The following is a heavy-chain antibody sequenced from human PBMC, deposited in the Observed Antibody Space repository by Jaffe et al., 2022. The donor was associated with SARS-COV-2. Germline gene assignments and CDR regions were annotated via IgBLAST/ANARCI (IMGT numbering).Heavy chain of an antibody. V-gene: IGHV3-9*01. Sequence: EVQLVESGGGLVQPGRSLRLSCAASGFTFDDYAMHWVRQAPGKGLEWVSGISWNSGSIGYADSVKGRFTISRDNAKNSLYLQMNSLRAEDTALYYCAKGPYYYDSSGKGYFDYWGQGTLVTVSS. J-gene: IGHJ4*02. CDR2: ISWNSGSI. CDR3: AKGPYYYDSSGKGYFDY. CDR1: GFTFDDYA. D-gene: IGHD3-22*01.